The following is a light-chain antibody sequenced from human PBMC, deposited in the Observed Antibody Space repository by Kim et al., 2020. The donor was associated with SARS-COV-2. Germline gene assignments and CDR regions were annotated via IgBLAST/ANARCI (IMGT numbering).Light chain of an antibody. J-gene: IGLJ3*02. Sequence: SYELTQPPSVSVSPGQTASITCSGDKLGDKYACWYQQKPGQSPVLVIYQDSKRPSGIPERFSGSTSGNTATLTISGTQTMDEADYYCQAWDSGTGVFGGG. V-gene: IGLV3-1*01. CDR1: KLGDKY. CDR2: QDS. CDR3: QAWDSGTGV.